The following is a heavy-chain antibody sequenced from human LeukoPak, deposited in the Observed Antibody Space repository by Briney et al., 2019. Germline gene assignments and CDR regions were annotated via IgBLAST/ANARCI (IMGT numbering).Heavy chain of an antibody. D-gene: IGHD5-24*01. CDR3: AKDPLRRRDGYNCDY. CDR1: GFTFSSYG. Sequence: PGGSLRLSCAASGFTFSSYGMHWVRQAPGKGLEWVAFIRYDGSNKYYADSVKGRFTISRDNSKNTLYLQMNSLRAEDTAVYYCAKDPLRRRDGYNCDYWGQGTLVTVSS. V-gene: IGHV3-30*02. J-gene: IGHJ4*02. CDR2: IRYDGSNK.